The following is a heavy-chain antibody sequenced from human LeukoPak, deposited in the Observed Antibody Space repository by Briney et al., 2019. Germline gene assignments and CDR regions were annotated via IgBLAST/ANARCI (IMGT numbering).Heavy chain of an antibody. V-gene: IGHV4-38-2*01. CDR1: GYSISSSYY. Sequence: SETLSLTCAVSGYSISSSYYWGWIRQPPGKGLEWIGSIYHSGSTYYNPSLKSRVTISVDTSKNQFSLKLSSVTAADTAVYYCARHSGIAARRGGYFDYWGQGTLVTVSS. J-gene: IGHJ4*02. D-gene: IGHD6-6*01. CDR3: ARHSGIAARRGGYFDY. CDR2: IYHSGST.